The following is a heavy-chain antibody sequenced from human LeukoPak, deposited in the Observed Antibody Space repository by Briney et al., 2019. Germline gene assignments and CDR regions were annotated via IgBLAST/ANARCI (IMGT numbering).Heavy chain of an antibody. V-gene: IGHV1-2*02. CDR1: GYTFTGHY. J-gene: IGHJ4*02. CDR2: MNAYSGDT. CDR3: ARARSSGYDY. Sequence: ASMTVSCKASGYTFTGHYMHWVRQAPGQGLEWMGWMNAYSGDTNYAQKFQGRVTMSRDMSISTAYMELSRLRYDDTAVYYCARARSSGYDYWGQGTLVTVSS. D-gene: IGHD3-22*01.